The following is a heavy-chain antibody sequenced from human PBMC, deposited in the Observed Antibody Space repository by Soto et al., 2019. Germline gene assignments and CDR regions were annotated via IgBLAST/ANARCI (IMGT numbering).Heavy chain of an antibody. CDR3: ARDIGSGVAASGLDY. Sequence: EVQLVESGGGLVQPGRSLRLSCAASGFTFDDYAMHWVRQAPGKGLEWVSGISWSSGSIAYADSVKGRFTISRNNAKHSLYLRITSLRAEDTALYYCARDIGSGVAASGLDYWGQGTLVSVSS. CDR2: ISWSSGSI. J-gene: IGHJ4*02. V-gene: IGHV3-9*01. CDR1: GFTFDDYA. D-gene: IGHD6-25*01.